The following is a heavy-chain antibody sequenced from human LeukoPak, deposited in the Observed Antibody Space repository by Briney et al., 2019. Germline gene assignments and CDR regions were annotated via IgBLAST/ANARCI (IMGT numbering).Heavy chain of an antibody. Sequence: GGSLRLSCAASGFTFSDYFMSWIRQAPGKGLEWVSYIRSSGSAIYYADSVKGRFTLSRDNAKTSLYLQLNSLRAEDTAVYYCARDPINSSSLYYFYCWGQGTLVTVST. J-gene: IGHJ4*02. CDR2: IRSSGSAI. CDR3: ARDPINSSSLYYFYC. D-gene: IGHD6-13*01. V-gene: IGHV3-11*04. CDR1: GFTFSDYF.